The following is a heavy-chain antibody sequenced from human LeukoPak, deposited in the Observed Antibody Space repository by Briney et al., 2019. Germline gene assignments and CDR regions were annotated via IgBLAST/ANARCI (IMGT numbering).Heavy chain of an antibody. CDR1: GGSISSGGYY. D-gene: IGHD3-10*01. V-gene: IGHV4-31*03. CDR3: ARDRYYGSGSYPYFDY. Sequence: PSETLSLTCTVSGGSISSGGYYWSWIRQHPGKGLAWIGYIYYSGSTYYNPSLKSRVTISVDTSKNQFSLKLSSVTAADTAVYYCARDRYYGSGSYPYFDYWGQGTLVTVSS. J-gene: IGHJ4*02. CDR2: IYYSGST.